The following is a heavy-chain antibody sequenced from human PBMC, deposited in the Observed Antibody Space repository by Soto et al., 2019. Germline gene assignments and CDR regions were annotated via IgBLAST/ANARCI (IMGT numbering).Heavy chain of an antibody. CDR1: GFTFSSYA. Sequence: GGSLRLSCAASGFTFSSYAMSWVRQAPGKGLEWVSDISGSGGSTYYADSVKGRFTISRDNSKNTLYLQMNSLRAEDAAVYYCAKDGAGSSSYFDYWGQGTLVTVSS. CDR2: ISGSGGST. V-gene: IGHV3-23*01. D-gene: IGHD6-13*01. J-gene: IGHJ4*02. CDR3: AKDGAGSSSYFDY.